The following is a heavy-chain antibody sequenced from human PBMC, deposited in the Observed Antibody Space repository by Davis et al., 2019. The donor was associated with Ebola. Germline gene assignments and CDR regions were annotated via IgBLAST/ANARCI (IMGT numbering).Heavy chain of an antibody. D-gene: IGHD6-13*01. CDR2: IWYDGSNE. V-gene: IGHV3-33*08. J-gene: IGHJ4*02. CDR3: ARPLNGAADGCFDY. Sequence: GESLKISCAASGFTFSNYGMHWVRQAPGKGLEWVAVIWYDGSNENDADSVKGRFTISRDNSKNTLYLRMNSLRADDTAVYFCARPLNGAADGCFDYWGQGALVTVSS. CDR1: GFTFSNYG.